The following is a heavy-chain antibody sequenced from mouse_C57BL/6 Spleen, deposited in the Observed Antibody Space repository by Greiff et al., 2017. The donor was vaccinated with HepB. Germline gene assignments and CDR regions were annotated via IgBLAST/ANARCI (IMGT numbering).Heavy chain of an antibody. Sequence: VQLQESGAELVRPGTSVKVSCKASGYAFTNYLIEWVKQRPGQGLEWVGVINTGSGGTNYNEKFKGKATLTADKSSNTTYMQLSSLTSEDSAVYFCSRSYYGNLSYWYFDVWGTGTTVTFSS. V-gene: IGHV1-54*01. J-gene: IGHJ1*03. CDR1: GYAFTNYL. D-gene: IGHD2-10*01. CDR2: INTGSGGT. CDR3: SRSYYGNLSYWYFDV.